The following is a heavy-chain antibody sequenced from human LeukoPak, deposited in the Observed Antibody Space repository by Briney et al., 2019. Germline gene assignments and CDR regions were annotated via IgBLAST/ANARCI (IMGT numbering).Heavy chain of an antibody. CDR3: AKAPAGYSSGRDSHRLAEYFQH. D-gene: IGHD6-19*01. J-gene: IGHJ1*01. V-gene: IGHV3-23*01. CDR1: GFTFSSYP. Sequence: GGSLRLSCAASGFTFSSYPMSWVPQAPGKGLEGVSAIRGSGGSTHYADSVEGRFTISSANSTNTLYLQMNSLRAEATALYYCAKAPAGYSSGRDSHRLAEYFQHWGQGTLVPVSS. CDR2: IRGSGGST.